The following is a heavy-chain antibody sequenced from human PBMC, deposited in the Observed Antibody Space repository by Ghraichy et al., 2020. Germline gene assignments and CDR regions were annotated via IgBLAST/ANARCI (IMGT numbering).Heavy chain of an antibody. V-gene: IGHV5-51*01. CDR2: IYPGDSDT. CDR1: GYSFTSHW. CDR3: ARIVDTSFDY. D-gene: IGHD5-18*01. J-gene: IGHJ4*02. Sequence: GSLRLSCKGSGYSFTSHWIGWVRQMPGKGLEWMGIIYPGDSDTRYSPSFQGQVTISADKSISTAYLQWSSLKASDTAMYYCARIVDTSFDYWGQGTLVTVSS.